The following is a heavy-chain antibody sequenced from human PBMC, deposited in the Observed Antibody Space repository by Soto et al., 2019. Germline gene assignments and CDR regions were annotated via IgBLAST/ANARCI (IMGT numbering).Heavy chain of an antibody. V-gene: IGHV1-69*02. Sequence: QVQLVQSGAEVKKPGSSVKVSYKASGGTFSSYTISWVRQAPGQGLEWMGRIIPILGIANYAQKFQGRVTITADKSTSTAYMELSSLRSEDTAVYYCARVGHCSSTSCSPFDYWGQGTLVTVSS. CDR3: ARVGHCSSTSCSPFDY. J-gene: IGHJ4*02. CDR2: IIPILGIA. CDR1: GGTFSSYT. D-gene: IGHD2-2*01.